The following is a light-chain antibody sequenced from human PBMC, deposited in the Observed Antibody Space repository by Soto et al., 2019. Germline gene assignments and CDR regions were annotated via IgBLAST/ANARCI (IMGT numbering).Light chain of an antibody. J-gene: IGLJ2*01. Sequence: NFMLTQPHSVSESPGKTVTIPCTRSSGSIATNYVQWYQQRPGGAPIILIYANNERPSGVPGRFSGSIDTSSNSASLTISSLKTEDEADYYCQSYDRSSPVVFGGGTKLTVL. CDR3: QSYDRSSPVV. V-gene: IGLV6-57*04. CDR2: ANN. CDR1: SGSIATNY.